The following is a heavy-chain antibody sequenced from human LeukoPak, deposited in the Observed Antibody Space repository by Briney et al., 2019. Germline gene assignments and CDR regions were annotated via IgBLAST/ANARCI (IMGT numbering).Heavy chain of an antibody. CDR3: ARAVGAAAGYFDY. D-gene: IGHD6-13*01. Sequence: GRSLRLSCAASGFTFSSYGMHWVRQAPGKGLEWVAVISYDGSNIYYADSVKGRFTISRDNSKNTLYLQMNSLRAEDTAVYYCARAVGAAAGYFDYWGQGTLVTVSS. CDR1: GFTFSSYG. CDR2: ISYDGSNI. J-gene: IGHJ4*02. V-gene: IGHV3-30*03.